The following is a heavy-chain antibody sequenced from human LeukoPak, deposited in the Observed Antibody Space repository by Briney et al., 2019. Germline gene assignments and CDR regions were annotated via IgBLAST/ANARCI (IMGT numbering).Heavy chain of an antibody. D-gene: IGHD2-15*01. V-gene: IGHV3-48*01. CDR1: GFTFSRDS. Sequence: GGSLRLSCAASGFTFSRDSMNWVRQAPGKGLEWVSYINGGGSPIYYADSVRGRFTISRDNAKNSLYLQMNSPRAEDRAVYYCVRDNPRCCGVVPANIDDYWGQGTLVTVSS. CDR3: VRDNPRCCGVVPANIDDY. CDR2: INGGGSPI. J-gene: IGHJ4*02.